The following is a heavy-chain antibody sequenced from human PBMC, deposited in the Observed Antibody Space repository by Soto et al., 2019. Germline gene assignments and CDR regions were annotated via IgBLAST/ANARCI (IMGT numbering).Heavy chain of an antibody. Sequence: QVQLVESGGGVVQPGRSLRLSCAASGFTFSSYGMHWVRQAPGKGLEWVAVISYDGSDKYYEDSVKGRFTISRDNSKNTRELQMNSLRAEDTAVYYCAKALVVEDYFDYWGQGTLVTVSS. CDR3: AKALVVEDYFDY. V-gene: IGHV3-30*18. D-gene: IGHD2-8*02. J-gene: IGHJ4*02. CDR1: GFTFSSYG. CDR2: ISYDGSDK.